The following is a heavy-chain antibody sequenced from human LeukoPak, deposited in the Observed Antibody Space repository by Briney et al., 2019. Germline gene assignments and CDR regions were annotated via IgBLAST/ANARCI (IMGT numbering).Heavy chain of an antibody. D-gene: IGHD4-23*01. J-gene: IGHJ4*02. Sequence: GGSLRLSCSASGFTFREFSMHWVRQAPGRGLDWVAAISYDGSQEFYAESVKGRFTISRDNSKNTLFLQMNSLRADDAAVYYCARDAFGGRADSWGQGTLVTVSS. CDR3: ARDAFGGRADS. V-gene: IGHV3-30*14. CDR1: GFTFREFS. CDR2: ISYDGSQE.